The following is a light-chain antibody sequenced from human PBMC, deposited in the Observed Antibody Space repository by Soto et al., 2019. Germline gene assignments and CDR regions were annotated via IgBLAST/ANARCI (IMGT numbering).Light chain of an antibody. CDR1: QSISSL. V-gene: IGKV3-15*01. Sequence: EIVLKQSPATLSVSPGERATLSCRASQSISSLLAWYQQKRGQAHRLLIYGAYTRATGIQARFSGSGSGTDFTLTIRSLQSEDFAVYYCQQYYDWPITFGQGTRLEIK. CDR3: QQYYDWPIT. CDR2: GAY. J-gene: IGKJ5*01.